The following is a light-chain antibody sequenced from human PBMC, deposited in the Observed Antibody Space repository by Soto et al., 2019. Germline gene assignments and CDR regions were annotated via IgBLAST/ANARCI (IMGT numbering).Light chain of an antibody. CDR3: QQYGSSPRIT. CDR1: QSVSSSY. Sequence: EIVLTHSPGTLSLSPWERATLSSSASQSVSSSYLAWYQQKPGQAPRLLIYGASSRATGIPDRFSGSGSGTDFTLTISRLEPEDFAVYYCQQYGSSPRITFGQGTRLEIK. CDR2: GAS. J-gene: IGKJ5*01. V-gene: IGKV3-20*01.